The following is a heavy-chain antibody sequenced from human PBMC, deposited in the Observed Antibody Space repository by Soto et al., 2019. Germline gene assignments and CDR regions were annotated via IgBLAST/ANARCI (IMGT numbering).Heavy chain of an antibody. Sequence: GGSLRLSCAASGFTFSSYAMHWVRQAPGKGLEWVAVISYDGSNKYYADSVKGRFTISRDNSKNTLYLQMNSLRAEDTAVYYCERAAQRVVVPYFDYWGKGTLVTVSS. D-gene: IGHD3-22*01. CDR2: ISYDGSNK. CDR1: GFTFSSYA. V-gene: IGHV3-30-3*01. J-gene: IGHJ4*02. CDR3: ERAAQRVVVPYFDY.